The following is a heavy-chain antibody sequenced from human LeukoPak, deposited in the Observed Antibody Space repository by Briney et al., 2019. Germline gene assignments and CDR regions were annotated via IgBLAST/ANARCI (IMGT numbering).Heavy chain of an antibody. CDR2: IYYSGST. D-gene: IGHD3-22*01. Sequence: SETLSLTCTVSGGPISSYYWSWIRQPPGKGLEWIGYIYYSGSTNYNPSLKSRVTISVDTSKNQFSLKLSSVTAADTAVYYCARDRLDSSGYYRYDAFDIWGQGTMVTVSS. V-gene: IGHV4-59*01. J-gene: IGHJ3*02. CDR3: ARDRLDSSGYYRYDAFDI. CDR1: GGPISSYY.